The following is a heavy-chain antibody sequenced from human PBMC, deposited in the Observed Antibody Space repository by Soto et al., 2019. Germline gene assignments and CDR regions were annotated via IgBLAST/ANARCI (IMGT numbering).Heavy chain of an antibody. J-gene: IGHJ6*02. Sequence: GASVKVSCKASGGTFSSYAISWVLQAPGQGLEWMGGIIPIFGTANYAQKFQGRVTITADKSTSTAYMELSSLRSEDTAVYYCARDYYGSGSYSAYYYYYGMDVWGQGTTVTVSS. CDR2: IIPIFGTA. D-gene: IGHD3-10*01. CDR1: GGTFSSYA. CDR3: ARDYYGSGSYSAYYYYYGMDV. V-gene: IGHV1-69*06.